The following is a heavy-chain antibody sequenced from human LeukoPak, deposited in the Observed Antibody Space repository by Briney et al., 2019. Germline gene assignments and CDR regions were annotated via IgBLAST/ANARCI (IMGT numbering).Heavy chain of an antibody. V-gene: IGHV4-34*01. CDR2: INRSGST. CDR1: GGSFSGYY. D-gene: IGHD3-3*01. CDR3: ARIRFLEWLLGGYYMDA. J-gene: IGHJ6*03. Sequence: SETLSLTCAVYGGSFSGYYWSWIRQPPGKGLEWIGEINRSGSTNYNPSLKSRVTISVDTSKNQFSLKLSSVTAADTAVYYCARIRFLEWLLGGYYMDAWGKGTTVTVSS.